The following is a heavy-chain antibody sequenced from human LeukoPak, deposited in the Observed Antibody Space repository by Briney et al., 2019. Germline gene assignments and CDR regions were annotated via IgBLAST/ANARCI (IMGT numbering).Heavy chain of an antibody. V-gene: IGHV4-59*01. Sequence: SETLSLTCTVSGGSISSYYWSWIRQPPGKGLEWLGYIYYSGSTNYNPSLKSRVTISVDTSKNQFSLKLSSVTAADTAVYYCARDTRAQITMVLGVIGWFDPWRQGTLVTVSS. J-gene: IGHJ5*02. CDR2: IYYSGST. CDR1: GGSISSYY. D-gene: IGHD3-10*01. CDR3: ARDTRAQITMVLGVIGWFDP.